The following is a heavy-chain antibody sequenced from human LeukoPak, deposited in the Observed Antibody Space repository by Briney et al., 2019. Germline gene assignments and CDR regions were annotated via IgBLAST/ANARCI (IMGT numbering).Heavy chain of an antibody. Sequence: SEILSLTCTVSGGSISSSSYYWGWIRQPPGKGLEWIGSIYYSGSTYYNPSLKSRVTISVDTSKNQFSLKLSSVTAADTAVYYCARNDWGTLYWGQGTLVTVSS. D-gene: IGHD7-27*01. J-gene: IGHJ4*02. V-gene: IGHV4-39*01. CDR2: IYYSGST. CDR3: ARNDWGTLY. CDR1: GGSISSSSYY.